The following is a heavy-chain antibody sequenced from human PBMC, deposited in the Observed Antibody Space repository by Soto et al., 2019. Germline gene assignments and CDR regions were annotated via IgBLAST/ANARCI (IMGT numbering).Heavy chain of an antibody. Sequence: QVQLLQSGAEVKRPGASVKVSCKTSGYTFTNYDINWVRQAAGQGLEWMGWMNPNTGDTAYAQKFQGRVTMTRDTSISTAYMELSGLTSEDMAVFYCAREWEEGFCFDHWGQGTPVTVSS. CDR2: MNPNTGDT. CDR1: GYTFTNYD. D-gene: IGHD1-26*01. V-gene: IGHV1-8*02. CDR3: AREWEEGFCFDH. J-gene: IGHJ4*02.